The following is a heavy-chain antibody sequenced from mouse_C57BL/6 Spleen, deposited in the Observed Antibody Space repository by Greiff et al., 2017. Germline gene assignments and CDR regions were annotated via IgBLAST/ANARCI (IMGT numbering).Heavy chain of an antibody. Sequence: QVQLQQSGPELVKPGASVKISCKASGYAFSSSWLNWVKQRPGKGLEWIGRIYPGDGDTNYNGKFKGKATLTADKSSSTAYMQLSSLTSEDSAVYCCARSGIRGYSVDYWGQGTTLTVSS. D-gene: IGHD2-14*01. CDR1: GYAFSSSW. V-gene: IGHV1-82*01. J-gene: IGHJ2*01. CDR3: ARSGIRGYSVDY. CDR2: IYPGDGDT.